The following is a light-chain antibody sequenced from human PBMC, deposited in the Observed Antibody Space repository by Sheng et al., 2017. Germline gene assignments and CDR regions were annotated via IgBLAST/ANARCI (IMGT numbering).Light chain of an antibody. J-gene: IGLJ3*02. V-gene: IGLV2-23*01. Sequence: QSALTQPASVSGSPGQSITISCTGTSSDVGSYNLVSWYQQHPGKAPKLMIYEGSKRPSGVPDRFSGSKSANTASLTISGLQAEDEADYYCCSYAGIYTWVFGGGTKLTVL. CDR2: EGS. CDR1: SSDVGSYNL. CDR3: CSYAGIYTWV.